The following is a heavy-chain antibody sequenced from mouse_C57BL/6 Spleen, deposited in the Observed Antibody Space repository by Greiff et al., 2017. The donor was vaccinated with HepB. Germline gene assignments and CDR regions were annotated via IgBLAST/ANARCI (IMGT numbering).Heavy chain of an antibody. CDR1: GFTFSDYG. CDR3: ARLNGYYWFAY. CDR2: ISSGSSTI. J-gene: IGHJ3*01. Sequence: EVQVVESGGGLVKPGGSLKLSCAASGFTFSDYGMHWVRQAPEKGLEWVAYISSGSSTIYYADTVKGRFTISRDNAKNTLFLQMTSLRSEDTAMYYCARLNGYYWFAYWGQGTLVTVSA. D-gene: IGHD2-3*01. V-gene: IGHV5-17*01.